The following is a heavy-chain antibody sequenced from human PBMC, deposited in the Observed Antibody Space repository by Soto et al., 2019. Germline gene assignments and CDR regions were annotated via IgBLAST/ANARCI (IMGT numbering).Heavy chain of an antibody. V-gene: IGHV3-23*01. D-gene: IGHD6-13*01. CDR3: AKLGRGSWRTGWFDP. CDR1: GFTFSSYA. CDR2: ISGSGGST. Sequence: GGSLRLSCAASGFTFSSYAMSWVRQPPGKGLEWVSAISGSGGSTYYADSAKGRFTISRDNSKNTLYLQMNSLRAEDTAVYYCAKLGRGSWRTGWFDPWGQGTLVTVSS. J-gene: IGHJ5*02.